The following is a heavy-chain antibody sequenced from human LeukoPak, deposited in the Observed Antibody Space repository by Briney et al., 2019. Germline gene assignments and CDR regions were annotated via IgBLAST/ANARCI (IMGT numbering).Heavy chain of an antibody. CDR3: ARRHRYSGSYYFHY. D-gene: IGHD1-26*01. V-gene: IGHV4-34*01. CDR1: GGSFSGYY. J-gene: IGHJ4*02. Sequence: PSETLSLTCAVSGGSFSGYYWSWIRQPPGKGLEWIGEINHSGSTNYNPSLKSRVTISVDTSKNQFSLKLSSVTAADTAVYYCARRHRYSGSYYFHYWGQGTLVTVSS. CDR2: INHSGST.